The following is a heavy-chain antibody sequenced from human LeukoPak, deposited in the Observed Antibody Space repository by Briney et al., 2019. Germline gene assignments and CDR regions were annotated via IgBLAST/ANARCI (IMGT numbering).Heavy chain of an antibody. CDR1: GYTFTSYG. V-gene: IGHV1-18*01. D-gene: IGHD3-3*01. CDR2: ISAYNGNT. J-gene: IGHJ4*02. CDR3: AREGTYDFWSGNLTKSKSPIKKCYFDY. Sequence: ASVQVSCKASGYTFTSYGICWVRQAPAQGLEWMGWISAYNGNTNYAQKLQGRVTMTTDTSKSTVYRELRSLSTDDTAVYYCAREGTYDFWSGNLTKSKSPIKKCYFDYWGQGTLVTPSS.